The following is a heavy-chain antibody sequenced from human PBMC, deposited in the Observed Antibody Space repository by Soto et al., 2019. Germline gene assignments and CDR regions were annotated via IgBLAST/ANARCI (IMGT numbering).Heavy chain of an antibody. Sequence: ASVKVSCKASGGTFSSYASSWVRQDPGQGLEWMGGIIPIFGTAKYAQKFQGRVTITADESTSTAYMELSSLRSEDTAVYYCARGRSYSYGHRFDNWGQGTLVTVSS. CDR2: IIPIFGTA. V-gene: IGHV1-69*13. D-gene: IGHD5-18*01. CDR3: ARGRSYSYGHRFDN. J-gene: IGHJ4*02. CDR1: GGTFSSYA.